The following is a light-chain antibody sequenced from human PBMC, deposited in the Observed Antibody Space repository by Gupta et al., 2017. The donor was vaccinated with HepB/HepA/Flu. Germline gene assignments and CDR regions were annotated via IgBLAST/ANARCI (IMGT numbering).Light chain of an antibody. J-gene: IGLJ3*02. Sequence: SVLIQSPSASGSPGQRVTISCSGSDSTIGRNTVFWYQQFPGTAPKLLIFDNFERPSGVPDRFSASKSGTSASLAISGLQFEDEADYYCAAWDDSRSGHWVFGGGTRLTVL. V-gene: IGLV1-44*01. CDR1: DSTIGRNT. CDR2: DNF. CDR3: AAWDDSRSGHWV.